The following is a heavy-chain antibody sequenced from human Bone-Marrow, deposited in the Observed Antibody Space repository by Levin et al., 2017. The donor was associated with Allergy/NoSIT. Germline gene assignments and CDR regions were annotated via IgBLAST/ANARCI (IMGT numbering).Heavy chain of an antibody. V-gene: IGHV3-30*03. CDR1: GFPFSSYA. J-gene: IGHJ6*02. CDR2: ISYNGNDK. Sequence: GASVKVSCAASGFPFSSYAMHWVRQAPGKGLEWVTQISYNGNDKYYTDSVKGRFNISRDNSKNTLYLQMNSLRAEDTALYYCVKSSGNYFYYYGMDVWGQGTTVTVSS. D-gene: IGHD1-26*01. CDR3: VKSSGNYFYYYGMDV.